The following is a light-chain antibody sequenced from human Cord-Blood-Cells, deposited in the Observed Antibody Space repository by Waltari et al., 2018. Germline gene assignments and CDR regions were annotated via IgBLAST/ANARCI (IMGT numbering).Light chain of an antibody. J-gene: IGLJ1*01. CDR1: SIDVGGYHF. V-gene: IGLV2-14*01. Sequence: QSALTQPASVSGSPGPSITISCTGTSIDVGGYHFVSWYQQHPGKAPKLMIYDVSNRPSGVSNRFSGSKSGNTASLTISGLQAEDEADYYCSSYTSSSTYVFGTGTKVTVL. CDR3: SSYTSSSTYV. CDR2: DVS.